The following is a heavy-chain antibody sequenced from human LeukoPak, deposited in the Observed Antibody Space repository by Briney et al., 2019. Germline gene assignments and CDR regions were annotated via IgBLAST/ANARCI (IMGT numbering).Heavy chain of an antibody. D-gene: IGHD2-2*01. V-gene: IGHV5-51*01. J-gene: IGHJ5*02. CDR1: GYRFISYW. Sequence: GESLKISFKGSGYRFISYWIGWVRQMPGKGLELMGIIYPGDSDTRYSPSFQGQVTISADKSINTAYLQWSSLKASDTAIYYCVRRDITSRYVVWFDPWGQGTPVTVSS. CDR3: VRRDITSRYVVWFDP. CDR2: IYPGDSDT.